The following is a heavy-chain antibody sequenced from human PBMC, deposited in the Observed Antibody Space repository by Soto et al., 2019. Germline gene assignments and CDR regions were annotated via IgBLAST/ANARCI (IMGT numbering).Heavy chain of an antibody. CDR1: GFTFSDYC. V-gene: IGHV3-7*01. D-gene: IGHD6-13*01. CDR2: IRQDESDK. Sequence: GGSLRLSCAASGFTFSDYCMSWVRQAPGKGLEWVANIRQDESDKYYVDSVKGRFTISRDNARNSLYLQMNSLRAEDTAVYYCARCRPSSSSWFFDYWGQGTLVTVSS. J-gene: IGHJ4*02. CDR3: ARCRPSSSSWFFDY.